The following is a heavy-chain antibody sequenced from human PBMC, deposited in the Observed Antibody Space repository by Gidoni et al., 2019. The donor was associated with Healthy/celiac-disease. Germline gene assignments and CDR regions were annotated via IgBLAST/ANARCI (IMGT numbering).Heavy chain of an antibody. Sequence: EVQLVESGGGLVKPGGSLRLSCAASGFTFSSYSMNWVRQAPGKGLEWVSSISSSSSYIYYADSVKGRFTISRDNAKNSLYLQMNSRRAEDTAVYYCARDGDPPSGMDVWGQGTTVTVSS. D-gene: IGHD3-3*01. V-gene: IGHV3-21*01. CDR3: ARDGDPPSGMDV. CDR1: GFTFSSYS. J-gene: IGHJ6*02. CDR2: ISSSSSYI.